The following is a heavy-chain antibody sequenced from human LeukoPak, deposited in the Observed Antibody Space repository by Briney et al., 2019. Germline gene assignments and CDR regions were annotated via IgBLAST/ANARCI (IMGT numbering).Heavy chain of an antibody. CDR3: ARGDYGDYGTVY. CDR2: MNPNSGNT. J-gene: IGHJ4*02. V-gene: IGHV1-8*01. CDR1: GCTFTSYD. D-gene: IGHD4-17*01. Sequence: GASVKVSCKASGCTFTSYDINWVRQATGQGLEWMGWMNPNSGNTGYAQKFQGRVTMTRNTSISTAYMELSSLRSEDTAVYYCARGDYGDYGTVYWGQGTLVTVSS.